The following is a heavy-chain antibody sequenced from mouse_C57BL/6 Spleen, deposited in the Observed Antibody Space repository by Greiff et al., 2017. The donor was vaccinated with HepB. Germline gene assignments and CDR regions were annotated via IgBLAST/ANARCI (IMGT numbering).Heavy chain of an antibody. CDR1: GFNIKDYY. V-gene: IGHV14-2*01. Sequence: DVKLVESGAELVKPGASVKLSCTASGFNIKDYYMHWVKQRTEQGLEWIGRIDPEDGETKYAPKFQGKATITADTSSNTAYLQLSSLTSEDTAVYYCARRSTVVAHFDYWGQGTTLTVSS. CDR3: ARRSTVVAHFDY. CDR2: IDPEDGET. D-gene: IGHD1-1*01. J-gene: IGHJ2*01.